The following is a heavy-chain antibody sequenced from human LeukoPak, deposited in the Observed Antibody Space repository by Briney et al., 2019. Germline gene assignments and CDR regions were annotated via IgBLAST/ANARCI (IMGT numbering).Heavy chain of an antibody. D-gene: IGHD6-19*01. V-gene: IGHV3-21*01. CDR2: ISGSRSYI. CDR1: GFIFSSYS. CDR3: ARDEAVAGTGHIGY. Sequence: GGSLRLSCAASGFIFSSYSMNWVRQAPGKGLEWVSSISGSRSYIQYADSVKGRFTISRDNAKNSLYLQMNSLRAEDTAVYYCARDEAVAGTGHIGYWGQGTLVTVSS. J-gene: IGHJ4*02.